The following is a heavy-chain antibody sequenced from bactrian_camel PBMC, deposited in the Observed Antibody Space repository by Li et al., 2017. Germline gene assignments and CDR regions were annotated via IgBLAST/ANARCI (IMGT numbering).Heavy chain of an antibody. Sequence: HVQLVESGGGSVQAGGSLRLSCASSGSIYDTMCMGWVRQAPGKDREGVAAITPGRGRRYYGDSVKGRFTISKDNHKDILYLRMNNLKPEDTASYYCAQAKSFRTTLTPSLYKYWGQGTQVTV. CDR2: ITPGRGRR. CDR1: GSIYDTMC. CDR3: AQAKSFRTTLTPSLYKY. V-gene: IGHV3S1*01. J-gene: IGHJ4*01.